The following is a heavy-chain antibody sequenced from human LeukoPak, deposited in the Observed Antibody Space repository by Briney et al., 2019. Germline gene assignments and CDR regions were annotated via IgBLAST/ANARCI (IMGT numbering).Heavy chain of an antibody. CDR3: ASWPGGWYGEDS. CDR1: GFTVSSSY. V-gene: IGHV3-53*01. CDR2: VFGGGST. Sequence: GGSLRLSCAASGFTVSSSYMSWVRQAPGKGLEWVPVVFGGGSTYYADSVKGRFTISRDTFKNTVNLEMNSLRAEDTAVYYCASWPGGWYGEDSWGQGTLVTVSS. J-gene: IGHJ4*02. D-gene: IGHD6-19*01.